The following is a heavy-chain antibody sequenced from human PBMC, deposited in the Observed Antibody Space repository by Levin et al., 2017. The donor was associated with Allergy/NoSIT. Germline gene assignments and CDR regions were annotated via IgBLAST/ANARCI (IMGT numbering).Heavy chain of an antibody. V-gene: IGHV4-59*01. Sequence: SQTLSLTCTVSGGSINSYSWNWIRQPPGKGLEWIGYIFYSGSANYNPSLPSRVTISVDTSKNQFSLKLSSATAADTAVDYCARETYGMDVWGQGTTVTVSS. CDR3: ARETYGMDV. CDR2: IFYSGSA. CDR1: GGSINSYS. J-gene: IGHJ6*02.